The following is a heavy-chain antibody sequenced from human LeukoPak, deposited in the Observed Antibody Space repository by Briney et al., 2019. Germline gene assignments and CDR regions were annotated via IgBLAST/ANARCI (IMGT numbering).Heavy chain of an antibody. J-gene: IGHJ4*02. CDR1: GFTFSTSW. CDR3: ARGISSSWYY. V-gene: IGHV3-74*01. CDR2: INSDGSRT. Sequence: GGSLRLSCTASGFTFSTSWMHWVRQAPGRGLMWVSGINSDGSRTTYSDSVKGRFTISRDNAKNTLYLQLNTLRAEDTAVYYCARGISSSWYYWGQGTLVTVSS. D-gene: IGHD6-13*01.